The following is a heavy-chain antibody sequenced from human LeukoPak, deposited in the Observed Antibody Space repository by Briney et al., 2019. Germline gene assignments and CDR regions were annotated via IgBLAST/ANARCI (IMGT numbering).Heavy chain of an antibody. CDR1: GYTFSGNF. J-gene: IGHJ5*02. D-gene: IGHD1-26*01. CDR2: INPNSGGT. V-gene: IGHV1-2*02. Sequence: ASVKVSCKASGYTFSGNFMHWVRQAPGQGLEWMGWINPNSGGTNYAQKFQGRVTMTRDTSISTAYMELSRLRSDDTAVYYCARKEVGATREGWFDPWGQGTLVTVSS. CDR3: ARKEVGATREGWFDP.